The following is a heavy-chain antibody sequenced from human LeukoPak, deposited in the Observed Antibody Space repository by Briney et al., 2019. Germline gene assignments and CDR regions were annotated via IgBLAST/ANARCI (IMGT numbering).Heavy chain of an antibody. Sequence: RPGGSLRLSCAASGFTFDDYGISWVRQAPGKGLEWVSGINWNGGSTGYADSVKGRFTISRDNAKNSLYLQMNSLRAEDTALYYCATASGYDSSGYYYRWGQGTLVTVSS. CDR3: ATASGYDSSGYYYR. J-gene: IGHJ4*02. CDR1: GFTFDDYG. D-gene: IGHD3-22*01. V-gene: IGHV3-20*04. CDR2: INWNGGST.